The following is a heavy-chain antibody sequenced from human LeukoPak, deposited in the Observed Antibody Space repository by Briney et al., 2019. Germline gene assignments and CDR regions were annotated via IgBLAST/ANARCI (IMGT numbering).Heavy chain of an antibody. CDR1: GFTFSIYS. J-gene: IGHJ4*02. CDR3: ARRYCSTTTCPNFDY. V-gene: IGHV3-48*02. CDR2: ISSSSSTI. Sequence: PGGSLRLSYAASGFTFSIYSMNWVRQAPGKGLEWVSYISSSSSTIYYADSVKGRFTISRDNAKNSLFLQMNSLRDEDTAVYYCARRYCSTTTCPNFDYWGQGTLVTVSS. D-gene: IGHD2-2*01.